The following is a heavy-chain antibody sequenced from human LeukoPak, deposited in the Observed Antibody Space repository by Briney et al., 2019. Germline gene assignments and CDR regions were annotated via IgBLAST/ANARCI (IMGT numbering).Heavy chain of an antibody. CDR2: IDWDDDT. J-gene: IGHJ4*02. CDR1: GFSLSTNGMC. Sequence: ESGPTLVNPTQTLTLTCTFSGFSLSTNGMCVSWIRQPPGKALEWLALIDWDDDTYYSTSLKTRLTISKGPSKNQVVLTMTNMDPVDTATYYCARRSMTDYYFEYWGQGTLVTVSS. V-gene: IGHV2-70*01. CDR3: ARRSMTDYYFEY. D-gene: IGHD2/OR15-2a*01.